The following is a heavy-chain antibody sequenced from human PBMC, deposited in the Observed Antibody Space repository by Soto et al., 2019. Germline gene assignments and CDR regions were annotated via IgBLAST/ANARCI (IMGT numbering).Heavy chain of an antibody. J-gene: IGHJ3*02. Sequence: GALRLSCAASGFTLSSYGRHWVRQAPGKGLEWVAVISYDGSDNYYADSVKGRFTIARDNSKNTLYLQMNSLRVEDTAVYYCANLRLYCSSSSCYTGDAFDIWGQGTMVTVPS. V-gene: IGHV3-30*18. CDR3: ANLRLYCSSSSCYTGDAFDI. D-gene: IGHD2-2*02. CDR1: GFTLSSYG. CDR2: ISYDGSDN.